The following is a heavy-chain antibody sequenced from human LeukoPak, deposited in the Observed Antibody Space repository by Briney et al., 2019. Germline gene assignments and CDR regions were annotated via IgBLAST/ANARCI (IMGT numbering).Heavy chain of an antibody. CDR2: ISPKSGDT. D-gene: IGHD1-14*01. CDR3: ANAPPGGPFDY. CDR1: GYSFTDNY. Sequence: GASVKVSCKASGYSFTDNYIHWVRQAPGQGLEWMGWISPKSGDTNYAQKFQGRVTMTRDTSISTAYREVSSLRSDDTAVYYCANAPPGGPFDYWGQGTLVTVSS. V-gene: IGHV1-2*02. J-gene: IGHJ4*02.